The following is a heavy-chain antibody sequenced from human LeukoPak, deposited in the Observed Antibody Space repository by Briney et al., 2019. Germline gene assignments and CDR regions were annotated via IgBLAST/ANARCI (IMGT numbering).Heavy chain of an antibody. CDR2: ISGSGETT. Sequence: GGSLRLSCAASGFSFGTYVMTWVRQTPGKGLEWVSAISGSGETTHYADSVEGRFIISRDNLKRTVFLQMDSLSAEDTAVYYCAKRSRPSDGSPFDYWGQGVLVIVSS. D-gene: IGHD5-24*01. CDR3: AKRSRPSDGSPFDY. J-gene: IGHJ4*02. V-gene: IGHV3-23*01. CDR1: GFSFGTYV.